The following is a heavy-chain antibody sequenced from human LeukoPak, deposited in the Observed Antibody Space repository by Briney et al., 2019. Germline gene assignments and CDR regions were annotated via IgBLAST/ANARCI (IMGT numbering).Heavy chain of an antibody. J-gene: IGHJ1*01. CDR3: ARHPSGRGYCSSTSCYGGRLWVRYFQH. Sequence: GGSLRLSCVASGFTFSSYWMSWVRQAPGKGLEWVANIKQDGSEKYYVDSVKGRFTISRDNAKNSLYLQMNSLRAEDTAVYYCARHPSGRGYCSSTSCYGGRLWVRYFQHWGQGTLVTVSS. D-gene: IGHD2-2*01. CDR2: IKQDGSEK. CDR1: GFTFSSYW. V-gene: IGHV3-7*03.